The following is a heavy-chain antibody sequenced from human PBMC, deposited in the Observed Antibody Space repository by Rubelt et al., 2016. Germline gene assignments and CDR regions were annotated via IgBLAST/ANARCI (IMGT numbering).Heavy chain of an antibody. CDR3: ASGGTARLDAVDI. D-gene: IGHD6-6*01. Sequence: QLQLQESGPGLVKPSETLSLTCTVSGGSISSSSYYWGWIRQPPGKGLEWIGSIYYSGSTYYNPSLKSRVTISVDTSKNQFSLKLSSVTAADTAVYYCASGGTARLDAVDIWGQGTMVTVSS. CDR1: GGSISSSSYY. J-gene: IGHJ3*02. CDR2: IYYSGST. V-gene: IGHV4-39*07.